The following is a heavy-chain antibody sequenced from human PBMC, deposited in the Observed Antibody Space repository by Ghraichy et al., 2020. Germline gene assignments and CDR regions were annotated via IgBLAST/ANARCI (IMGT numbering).Heavy chain of an antibody. Sequence: SETLSLTCTVSGGSISSGGYYWSWIRQHPGKGLEWIGYIYYSGSTYYNPSLKSRVTISVDTSKNQFSLKLRSVTAADTAVYYCARGQPEITFGGVIVFYFDYWGQGTLVTVSS. CDR1: GGSISSGGYY. D-gene: IGHD3-16*02. J-gene: IGHJ4*02. V-gene: IGHV4-31*03. CDR2: IYYSGST. CDR3: ARGQPEITFGGVIVFYFDY.